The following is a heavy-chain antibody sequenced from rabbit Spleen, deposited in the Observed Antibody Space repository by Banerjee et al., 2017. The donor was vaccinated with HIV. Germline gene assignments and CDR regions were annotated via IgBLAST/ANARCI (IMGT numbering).Heavy chain of an antibody. V-gene: IGHV1S40*01. Sequence: QSLEESGGDLVKPGASLTLTCTASGFSFSSNDYMCWVRQAPGKGLERISCIAGSSSAFTYSATWAKGRFTISKTSSTTVTPQMTSLTAADTATYFCARAAGYANYGYAYNLWGPGTLVTVS. CDR2: IAGSSSAFT. J-gene: IGHJ4*01. D-gene: IGHD6-1*01. CDR3: ARAAGYANYGYAYNL. CDR1: GFSFSSNDY.